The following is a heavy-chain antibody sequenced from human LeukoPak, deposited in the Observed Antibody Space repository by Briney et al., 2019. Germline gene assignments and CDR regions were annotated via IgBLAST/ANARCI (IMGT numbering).Heavy chain of an antibody. V-gene: IGHV3-23*01. D-gene: IGHD6-13*01. CDR2: SNSDGSL. CDR3: ARRASSSGLVY. J-gene: IGHJ4*02. Sequence: GGSLRLSCAASGFTFSSYTMNWGRQAPGKGLEWVSGSNSDGSLYYADFVKRQFTISTDKSKNPLYLQMSSLRTEDKAVYYCARRASSSGLVYWSQGTQVTVSP. CDR1: GFTFSSYT.